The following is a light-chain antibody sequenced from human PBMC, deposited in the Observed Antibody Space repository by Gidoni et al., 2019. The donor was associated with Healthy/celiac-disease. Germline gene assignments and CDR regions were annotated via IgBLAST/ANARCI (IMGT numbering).Light chain of an antibody. CDR3: QQSYSTLFT. J-gene: IGKJ3*01. V-gene: IGKV1-39*01. CDR2: AAS. Sequence: DIQMTHSPSSLSASLEDRVTITCRASQSISSYLNWYQQKPGKAPKLLIYAASSLQSGVPSRFSGSGSGTDFTLTISSLQPEDFATYYCQQSYSTLFTFGHGTKVDIK. CDR1: QSISSY.